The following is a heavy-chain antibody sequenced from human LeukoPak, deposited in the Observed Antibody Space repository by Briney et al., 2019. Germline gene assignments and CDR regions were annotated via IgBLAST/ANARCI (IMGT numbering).Heavy chain of an antibody. Sequence: GGSLRLSCAASEFTFSSYSMNWVRQAPGKGLEWVSSISSSSSYIYYADSVKGRFTISRDNAKSSLYLQMSSLRPEDTATYYCARDFQPRYCSSSSCSPAWGQGTTVTVSS. CDR2: ISSSSSYI. CDR1: EFTFSSYS. CDR3: ARDFQPRYCSSSSCSPA. D-gene: IGHD2-2*01. V-gene: IGHV3-21*04. J-gene: IGHJ6*02.